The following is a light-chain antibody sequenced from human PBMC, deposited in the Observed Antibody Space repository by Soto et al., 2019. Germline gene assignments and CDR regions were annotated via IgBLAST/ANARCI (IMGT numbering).Light chain of an antibody. Sequence: EFMLTQSPGTLSCSPGERGTLFXRARQRVSSYCAWYQQKPRQAPRLLIYGASTRATGTPARFSGSGSATAFTPTISSLQSEDFAVYYGQQYNNWPQTFGQGTKVDIK. CDR1: QRVSSY. J-gene: IGKJ1*01. V-gene: IGKV3-15*01. CDR2: GAS. CDR3: QQYNNWPQT.